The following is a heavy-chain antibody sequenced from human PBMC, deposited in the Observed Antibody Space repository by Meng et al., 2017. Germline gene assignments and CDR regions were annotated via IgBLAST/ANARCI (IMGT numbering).Heavy chain of an antibody. J-gene: IGHJ4*02. CDR2: IPYDGSNK. D-gene: IGHD3-10*01. Sequence: QVQLVESGGGVVQPGRSLRLSCAASRFTFSSYAMHWVRQAPGKGLEWVAVIPYDGSNKYYADSVKGRFTISRDNSKNTLYLQMNSLRAEDTAVYYCARDAFETATGSVGVDYWGQGTLVTVSS. CDR3: ARDAFETATGSVGVDY. V-gene: IGHV3-30*01. CDR1: RFTFSSYA.